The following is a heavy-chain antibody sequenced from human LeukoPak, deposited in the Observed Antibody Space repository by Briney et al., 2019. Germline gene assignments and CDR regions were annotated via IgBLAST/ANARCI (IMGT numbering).Heavy chain of an antibody. V-gene: IGHV3-23*01. J-gene: IGHJ4*02. CDR3: AKDDGGYYYDSSGYSFDY. CDR2: ISGSGGST. CDR1: GFTFSSYA. D-gene: IGHD3-22*01. Sequence: GGSLRLSCAATGFTFSSYAMSWVRQAPGKGLEWVSAISGSGGSTYYADSVKGRFTISRDNSKNTLYLHMNSLRAEDTAVYYCAKDDGGYYYDSSGYSFDYWGQGTLVTVSS.